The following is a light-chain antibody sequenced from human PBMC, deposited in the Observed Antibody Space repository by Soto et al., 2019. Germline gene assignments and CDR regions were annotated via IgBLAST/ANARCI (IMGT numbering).Light chain of an antibody. Sequence: DIQMTQSPSSLSASVGDRVTITCRASQSISSWLAWYQQKPGKPPKVLIYGASNLQSGVPPRFSGSGSGTDFTLTISSLQPEDSATYYCLQDINYPWTSGQGTKVDIK. CDR2: GAS. V-gene: IGKV1-12*01. CDR3: LQDINYPWT. CDR1: QSISSW. J-gene: IGKJ1*01.